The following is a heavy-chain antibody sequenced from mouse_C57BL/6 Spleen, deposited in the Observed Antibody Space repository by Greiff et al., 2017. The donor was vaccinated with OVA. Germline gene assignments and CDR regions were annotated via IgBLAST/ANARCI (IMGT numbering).Heavy chain of an antibody. CDR3: ARTDYLTGYAMDY. J-gene: IGHJ4*01. V-gene: IGHV1-53*01. Sequence: VQLQQPGTELVKPGASVKLSCKASGYTFTSYWMHWVKQRPGQGLEWIGNINPSNGGTNYNEKFKSKATLTVDKSSSTAYMQLSSLTSEDSAVYYGARTDYLTGYAMDYWGQGTSVTVSS. CDR1: GYTFTSYW. D-gene: IGHD5-5*01. CDR2: INPSNGGT.